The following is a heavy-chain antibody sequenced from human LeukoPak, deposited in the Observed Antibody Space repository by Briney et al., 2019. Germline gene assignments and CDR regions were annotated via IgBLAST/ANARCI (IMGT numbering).Heavy chain of an antibody. J-gene: IGHJ4*02. CDR1: GGSFSGYY. D-gene: IGHD5-24*01. V-gene: IGHV4-34*01. CDR2: INHSGST. CDR3: ARVTEGDGYNSDY. Sequence: SETLSLTCTVSGGSFSGYYWSWIRQPPGKGLEWIGEINHSGSTNYNPSLKSRVTISVDTSKNQFSLKLSSVTAADTAVYYCARVTEGDGYNSDYWGQGTLVTVSS.